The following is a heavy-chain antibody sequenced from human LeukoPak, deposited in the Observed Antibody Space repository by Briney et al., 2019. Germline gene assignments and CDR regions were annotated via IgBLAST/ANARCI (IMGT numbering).Heavy chain of an antibody. Sequence: GGSLRLSCAASGFTFSNYWMSWVRQAPGRGLEWVANIHPEGNEKYHVDSVKGRFTISRDNTKNSLFLQMHGRRVEDTAVYYCARGDDFSGDYWGQGTLVTVSS. CDR2: IHPEGNEK. CDR3: ARGDDFSGDY. J-gene: IGHJ4*02. V-gene: IGHV3-7*04. CDR1: GFTFSNYW. D-gene: IGHD2-21*02.